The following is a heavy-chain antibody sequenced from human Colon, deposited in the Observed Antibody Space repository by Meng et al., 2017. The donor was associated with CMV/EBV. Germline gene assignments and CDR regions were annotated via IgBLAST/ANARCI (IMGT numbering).Heavy chain of an antibody. CDR3: ARVNGIVGAIDAFDI. J-gene: IGHJ3*02. CDR1: GGSISSSSYY. CDR2: IYYSGST. Sequence: GSLRLSCTVSGGSISSSSYYWGWIRQPPGKGLEWIGYIYYSGSTNYNPSLKSRVTISVDTSKNQFSLKLSSVTAADTAVYYCARVNGIVGAIDAFDIWGQGTMVTVSS. V-gene: IGHV4-61*05. D-gene: IGHD1-26*01.